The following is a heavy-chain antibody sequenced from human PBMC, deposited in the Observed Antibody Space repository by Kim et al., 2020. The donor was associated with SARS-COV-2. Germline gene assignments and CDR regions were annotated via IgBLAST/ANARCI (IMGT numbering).Heavy chain of an antibody. CDR2: IYGDDTK. CDR1: EFSLNNNRVG. Sequence: SGPTLVHPTQTLTLTCTFSEFSLNNNRVGVAWIRQPPGKALEWLALIYGDDTKRYRASLRSRLTITKDTSKNLVFLTLTNMDPVDTATYYCAHESPGLYGFDVWGQGTTVTVSS. J-gene: IGHJ6*02. CDR3: AHESPGLYGFDV. V-gene: IGHV2-5*02.